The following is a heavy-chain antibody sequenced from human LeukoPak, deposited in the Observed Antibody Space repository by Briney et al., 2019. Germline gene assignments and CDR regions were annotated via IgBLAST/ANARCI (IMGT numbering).Heavy chain of an antibody. V-gene: IGHV4-38-2*02. CDR3: AREGGRSSSWSDNWFDP. Sequence: PSETLSLTCAVSGYSISSDYYWRWIRQSPGKGLEWIGSIYHRGSTFQNPSLKSRVTISVDTSRNQFSLRLRSLTAADTAMYYCAREGGRSSSWSDNWFDPWGQGTLVTVSS. CDR2: IYHRGST. J-gene: IGHJ5*02. D-gene: IGHD6-13*01. CDR1: GYSISSDYY.